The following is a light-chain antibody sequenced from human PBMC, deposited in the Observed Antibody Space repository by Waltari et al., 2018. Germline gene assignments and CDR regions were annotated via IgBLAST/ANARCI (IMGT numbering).Light chain of an antibody. J-gene: IGKJ2*01. Sequence: EIVMTQSPATLSVSPVERATLSCRARQSVSSNLAWYQQKPGQAPRLLINGASTRATGIPARFSGSGSGTEFTLTISSLQSEDFEVYYCQQYNNWPPNTFGQGTKLEIK. V-gene: IGKV3-15*01. CDR3: QQYNNWPPNT. CDR1: QSVSSN. CDR2: GAS.